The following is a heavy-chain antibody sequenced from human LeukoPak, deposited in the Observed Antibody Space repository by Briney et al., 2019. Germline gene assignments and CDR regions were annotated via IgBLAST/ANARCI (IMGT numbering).Heavy chain of an antibody. V-gene: IGHV4-30-2*01. CDR3: ARLSIAAPDSDY. CDR2: IYHSGST. J-gene: IGHJ4*02. Sequence: SETLSLTCTVSGGSISSGGYYWSWIRQPPGKGLEWIGYIYHSGSTYYNPSLKSRVTISVDRSKNQFSLKLSSVTAADTAVYYCARLSIAAPDSDYWGQGTLVTVSS. D-gene: IGHD6-6*01. CDR1: GGSISSGGYY.